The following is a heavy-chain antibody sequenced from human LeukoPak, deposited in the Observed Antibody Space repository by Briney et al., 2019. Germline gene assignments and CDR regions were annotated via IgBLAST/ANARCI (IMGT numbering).Heavy chain of an antibody. Sequence: GESLKISCKGSGYSFTSYWIGWVRQMPGKGLEWMGIIYPGDSDTRYSPSFQGQVTISADKSISTAYLQWSSLKASDTAMYYCARHGQAALALNWFDPWGQGTLVTVSS. J-gene: IGHJ5*02. CDR3: ARHGQAALALNWFDP. D-gene: IGHD6-13*01. CDR1: GYSFTSYW. V-gene: IGHV5-51*01. CDR2: IYPGDSDT.